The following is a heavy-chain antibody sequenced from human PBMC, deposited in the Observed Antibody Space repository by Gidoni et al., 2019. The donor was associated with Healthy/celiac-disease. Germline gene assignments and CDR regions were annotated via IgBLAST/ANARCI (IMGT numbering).Heavy chain of an antibody. CDR3: ARGRDPPPSLVYYFDY. CDR1: GGAISRGGYS. J-gene: IGHJ4*02. Sequence: QLQLKESGSGLVKPSQTLSPTCAVSGGAISRGGYSWSWIRQPPGKGLEWIGDIYHSGSTYYNPSLKSRVTISVDRSKTQFSLKLRSVTAADTAVYSCARGRDPPPSLVYYFDYWGQGTLVTVSS. CDR2: IYHSGST. V-gene: IGHV4-30-2*01.